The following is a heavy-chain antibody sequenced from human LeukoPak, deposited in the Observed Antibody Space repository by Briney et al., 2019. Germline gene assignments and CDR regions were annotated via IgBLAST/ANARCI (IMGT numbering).Heavy chain of an antibody. CDR3: AKDSGSGGYYYGGDF. J-gene: IGHJ4*02. D-gene: IGHD3-22*01. Sequence: GGSLRLSCAASGFTFSSYGMHWVRQAPGKGLEWVAVISYDGSNKYYADSVKCRVTISRDNSKSTLYLQMNSLRAEDTAVYYCAKDSGSGGYYYGGDFWGQGTLVTVSS. CDR2: ISYDGSNK. V-gene: IGHV3-30*18. CDR1: GFTFSSYG.